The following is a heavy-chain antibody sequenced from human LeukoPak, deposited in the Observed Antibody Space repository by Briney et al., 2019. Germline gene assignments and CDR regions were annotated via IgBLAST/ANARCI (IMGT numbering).Heavy chain of an antibody. CDR3: AKDIGYSSSWYGMDV. CDR1: GFTFDDYA. J-gene: IGHJ6*04. Sequence: GGSLRLSCAASGFTFDDYAMHWVRQAPGKGLEWVSLISWDGGSTYYADSAKGRFTISRDNSKNSLYLQMNSLRAEDTALYYCAKDIGYSSSWYGMDVWGKGTTVTVSS. D-gene: IGHD6-13*01. V-gene: IGHV3-43D*04. CDR2: ISWDGGST.